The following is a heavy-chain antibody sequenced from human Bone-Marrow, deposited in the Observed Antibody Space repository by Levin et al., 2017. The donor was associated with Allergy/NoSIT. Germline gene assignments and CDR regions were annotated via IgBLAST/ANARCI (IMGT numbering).Heavy chain of an antibody. CDR3: TTDIVVVPAAIGPDNWFDP. CDR1: GFTFSNAW. D-gene: IGHD2-2*01. J-gene: IGHJ5*02. V-gene: IGHV3-15*01. Sequence: GESLKISCAASGFTFSNAWMSWVRQAPGKGLEWVGRIKSKTDGGTTDYAAPVKGRFTISRDDSKNTLYLQMNSLKTEDTAVYYCTTDIVVVPAAIGPDNWFDPWGQGTLVTVSS. CDR2: IKSKTDGGTT.